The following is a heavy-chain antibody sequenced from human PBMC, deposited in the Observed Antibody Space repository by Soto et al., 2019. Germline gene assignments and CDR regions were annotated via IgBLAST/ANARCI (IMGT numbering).Heavy chain of an antibody. CDR3: AKGGNIAVVVADYGMDV. D-gene: IGHD2-15*01. CDR2: INAGNGNT. V-gene: IGHV1-3*01. J-gene: IGHJ6*02. Sequence: SVKVSCKASGYTFSNYAMHWVRQAPGQRLEWMGWINAGNGNTKYSQKFQDRVTITRDTSASTANMELSSLRSEDTAVYYCAKGGNIAVVVADYGMDVWGQGATVTVSS. CDR1: GYTFSNYA.